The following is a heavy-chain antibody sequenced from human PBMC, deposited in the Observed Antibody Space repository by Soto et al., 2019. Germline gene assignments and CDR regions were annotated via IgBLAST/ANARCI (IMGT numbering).Heavy chain of an antibody. V-gene: IGHV3-30*18. CDR3: TQRRNVLRFLEWSSGMEV. J-gene: IGHJ6*02. D-gene: IGHD3-3*01. CDR1: GFTFSNYG. Sequence: XVCLRLSCAASGFTFSNYGVHWVRQAPGKGLEWVAFISDDGNNKYYADSMKGRFTMSRDNSKSTLYLQMNSLRVEDTAVYYCTQRRNVLRFLEWSSGMEVWGQRTTVTVSS. CDR2: ISDDGNNK.